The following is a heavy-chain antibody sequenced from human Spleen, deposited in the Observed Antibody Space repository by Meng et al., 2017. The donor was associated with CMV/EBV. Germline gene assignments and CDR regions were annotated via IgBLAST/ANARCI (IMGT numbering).Heavy chain of an antibody. CDR2: TRNKANSYTT. CDR3: ARGGYCSSTSCSGSSYYYYYYGMDV. V-gene: IGHV3-72*01. Sequence: RQAPGKGLEWVGRTRNKANSYTTEYAASVKGRFTISRDDSKNSLYLQMNSLKTEDTAVYYCARGGYCSSTSCSGSSYYYYYYGMDVWGQGTTVTVSS. D-gene: IGHD2-2*01. J-gene: IGHJ6*02.